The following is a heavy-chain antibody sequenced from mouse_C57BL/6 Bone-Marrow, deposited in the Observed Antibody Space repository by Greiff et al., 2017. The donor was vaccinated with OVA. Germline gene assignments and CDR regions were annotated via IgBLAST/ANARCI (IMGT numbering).Heavy chain of an antibody. D-gene: IGHD3-2*02. CDR2: FYPGSGSI. CDR3: ARHEDRGQHRLQGFAY. Sequence: VQLQQSGAELVKPGASVKLSCKASGYTFTEYTIHWVKQRPGQGLEWIGWFYPGSGSIKYNEKFKDKATLTADKSSSTVYMELSRLTSEDSAVYFCARHEDRGQHRLQGFAYWGQGTLVTVSA. V-gene: IGHV1-62-2*01. J-gene: IGHJ3*01. CDR1: GYTFTEYT.